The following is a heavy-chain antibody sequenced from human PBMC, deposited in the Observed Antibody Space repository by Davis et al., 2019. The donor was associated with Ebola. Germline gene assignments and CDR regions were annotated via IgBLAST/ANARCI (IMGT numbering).Heavy chain of an antibody. V-gene: IGHV4-61*08. CDR3: ASGSNDGSDY. CDR1: GAFVSSGGYS. Sequence: MPSETLSLTCAVSGAFVSSGGYSWIWIRQPPGKGLEWIGYYYYTGSTYYSPSLRSRVTISVDTSKNLFSLKLSSVTAADTAVYYCASGSNDGSDYWGQGTLVTVSS. J-gene: IGHJ4*02. D-gene: IGHD1-1*01. CDR2: YYYTGST.